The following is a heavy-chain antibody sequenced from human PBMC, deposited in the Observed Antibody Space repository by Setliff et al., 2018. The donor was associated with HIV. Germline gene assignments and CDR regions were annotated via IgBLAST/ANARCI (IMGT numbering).Heavy chain of an antibody. J-gene: IGHJ4*02. D-gene: IGHD6-25*01. CDR2: INAGNGIT. CDR1: GYTFTSYA. CDR3: ARTPEGAAFFDY. Sequence: ASVKVSCKASGYTFTSYAMHWVRQAPGQRLEWMGWINAGNGITKYSQKFQGRVTITRDISASTAYMDLSSLTSEDTAVYYCARTPEGAAFFDYWGQGTLVTVSS. V-gene: IGHV1-3*01.